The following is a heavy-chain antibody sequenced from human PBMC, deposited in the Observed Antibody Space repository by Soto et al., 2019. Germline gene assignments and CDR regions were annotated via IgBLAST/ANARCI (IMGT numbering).Heavy chain of an antibody. Sequence: QVQLVESGGGVVQPGRSLRLSCAASGFTFSSYAMHWVRQAPGKGLEWVEVISYGGSNKYYADSVRGRFTISRDNSKNTLYLQMNGRRAEGRALYYGARDHTERLLQSYYWGQGTPVTGSS. CDR1: GFTFSSYA. CDR2: ISYGGSNK. V-gene: IGHV3-30-3*01. D-gene: IGHD2-21*01. J-gene: IGHJ4*02. CDR3: ARDHTERLLQSYY.